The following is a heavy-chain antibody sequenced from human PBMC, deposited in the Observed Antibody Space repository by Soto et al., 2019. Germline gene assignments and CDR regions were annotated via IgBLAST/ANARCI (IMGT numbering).Heavy chain of an antibody. J-gene: IGHJ1*01. V-gene: IGHV1-69*06. Sequence: SVKVSCKASGGTFSSYAISWVRQAPGQGLEWMGGIIPIFGTANYAQKFQGRVTITADKSTSTAYMELSSLRSEDTAVYYCARVPRLYRVAAAEEYFQHWGQGTLVTVSS. CDR2: IIPIFGTA. CDR1: GGTFSSYA. D-gene: IGHD6-13*01. CDR3: ARVPRLYRVAAAEEYFQH.